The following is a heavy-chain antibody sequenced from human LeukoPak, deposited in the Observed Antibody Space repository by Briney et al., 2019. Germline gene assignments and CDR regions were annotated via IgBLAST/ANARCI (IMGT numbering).Heavy chain of an antibody. CDR3: ARLPERQYYFDY. CDR1: GFTFSNYA. D-gene: IGHD1-14*01. CDR2: IKGSGGSST. J-gene: IGHJ4*02. Sequence: GGSLRLSCAASGFTFSNYAMTWVRQAPGKGLEWVAGIKGSGGSSTYYADSVEGRFTISRDNAKNTLSLQMNSLRAEDTAVYYCARLPERQYYFDYWGQGTLVTVSS. V-gene: IGHV3-23*01.